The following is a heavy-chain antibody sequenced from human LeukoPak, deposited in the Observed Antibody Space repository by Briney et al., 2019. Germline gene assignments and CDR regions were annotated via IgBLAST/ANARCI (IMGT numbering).Heavy chain of an antibody. J-gene: IGHJ4*02. Sequence: GGSLRLSCVVSGFTVSTNYMSWVRQAPGKGLEWVSSIDSSGGYMFYADSVKGRFIISRDNAKDSLYLQMNSLRVEDTAVYYCLRGDRRDYWGQGTLVTVSS. CDR1: GFTVSTNY. CDR3: LRGDRRDY. V-gene: IGHV3-21*06. CDR2: IDSSGGYM.